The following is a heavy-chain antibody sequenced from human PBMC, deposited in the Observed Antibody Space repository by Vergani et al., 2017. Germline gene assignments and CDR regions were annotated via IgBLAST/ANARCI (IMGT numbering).Heavy chain of an antibody. J-gene: IGHJ6*02. D-gene: IGHD4-11*01. CDR1: GFTFSSYA. V-gene: IGHV3-7*01. CDR2: IKQDGSEK. Sequence: EVQLLESGGGLVQPGGSLRLSCAASGFTFSSYAMSWVRQAPGKGLEWVANIKQDGSEKYYVDSVKGRFTISRDNAKNSLYLQMNSLRAEDTAVYYCARTYYSNYAYYYGMDVWGQGTTVTVSS. CDR3: ARTYYSNYAYYYGMDV.